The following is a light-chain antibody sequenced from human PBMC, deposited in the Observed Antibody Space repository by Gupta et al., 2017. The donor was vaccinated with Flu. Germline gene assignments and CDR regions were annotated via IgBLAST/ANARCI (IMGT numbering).Light chain of an antibody. V-gene: IGLV2-23*02. CDR1: SSDVGTYYI. Sequence: ALTPLDSVSGSPGQSITISCTETSSDVGTYYIVSWDQQHPGKAHKIIIYEVSKRPSGVSDRFSVSKSGNTASLTISGLQGEDEADYYCCAHIGSSSYVFGTGTKVTVL. CDR3: CAHIGSSSYV. J-gene: IGLJ1*01. CDR2: EVS.